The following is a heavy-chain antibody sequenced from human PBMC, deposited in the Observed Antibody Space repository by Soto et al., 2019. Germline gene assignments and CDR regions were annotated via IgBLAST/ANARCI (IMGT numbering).Heavy chain of an antibody. CDR2: ISSNGVGT. J-gene: IGHJ6*03. D-gene: IGHD6-6*01. CDR1: GGSISSYY. CDR3: ARRARPDFYYMAV. Sequence: ETLSLTCTVSGGSISSYYWSWIRQPPGKGLEYVSGISSNGVGTYYANSVQGRFTISRDNSKNTVYLQMGSLRPEDMAVYYCARRARPDFYYMAVWGKGNTVTVSS. V-gene: IGHV3-64*01.